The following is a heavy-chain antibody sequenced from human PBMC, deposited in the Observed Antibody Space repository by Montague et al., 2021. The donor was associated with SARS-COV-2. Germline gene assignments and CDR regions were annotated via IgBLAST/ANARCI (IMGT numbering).Heavy chain of an antibody. D-gene: IGHD3-16*01. CDR3: VRDGGNWYYFDY. V-gene: IGHV4-4*07. CDR1: GVSFSSYY. CDR2: IYPSGST. J-gene: IGHJ4*02. Sequence: SETLSLTCSISGVSFSSYYWSWVRQPPVKGLEWIGHIYPSGSTNYSPSLKSRVRMSIDTPKNQFSLKLESLTAADTAVYYCVRDGGNWYYFDYWGQGALVTVSS.